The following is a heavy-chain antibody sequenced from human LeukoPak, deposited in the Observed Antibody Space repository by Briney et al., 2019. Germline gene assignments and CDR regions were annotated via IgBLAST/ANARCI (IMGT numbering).Heavy chain of an antibody. CDR3: ARERQLERLAFGKEGSAFDY. D-gene: IGHD1-1*01. Sequence: LGGSLRLSCAASGFTFSNYAMSWVRQAPGKGLEWVSSISSSSSYIYYAASVKGRFTISRDNAKNSLYLQMNRLRAEDTAVYYCARERQLERLAFGKEGSAFDYWGQGTLVTVSS. J-gene: IGHJ4*02. CDR1: GFTFSNYA. CDR2: ISSSSSYI. V-gene: IGHV3-21*01.